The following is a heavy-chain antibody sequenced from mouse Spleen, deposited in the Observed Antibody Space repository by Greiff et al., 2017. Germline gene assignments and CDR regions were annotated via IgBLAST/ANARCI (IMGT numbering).Heavy chain of an antibody. J-gene: IGHJ2*01. V-gene: IGHV5-6-5*01. D-gene: IGHD2-1*01. Sequence: EVNLVESGGGLVKPGGSLKLSCAASGFTFSSYAMSWVRQTPEKRLEWVASISSGGSTYYPDSVKGRFTISRDNARNILYLQMSSLRSEDTAMYYCARWGGNYVGYFDYWGQGTTLTVSS. CDR1: GFTFSSYA. CDR2: ISSGGST. CDR3: ARWGGNYVGYFDY.